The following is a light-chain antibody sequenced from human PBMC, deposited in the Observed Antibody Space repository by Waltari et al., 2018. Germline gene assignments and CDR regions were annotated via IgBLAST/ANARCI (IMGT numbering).Light chain of an antibody. CDR1: QSILYSSHNKNY. J-gene: IGKJ4*01. Sequence: DIVMTQSPDSLLVSLGERATINCQSSQSILYSSHNKNYLVWYQQKPGQRPRLLIYWASTPESGVPDRFSGGGSETDFTLTISSLQAEDVAVYYCQQSYTTPTSLTFGGGTKVEIK. V-gene: IGKV4-1*01. CDR3: QQSYTTPTSLT. CDR2: WAS.